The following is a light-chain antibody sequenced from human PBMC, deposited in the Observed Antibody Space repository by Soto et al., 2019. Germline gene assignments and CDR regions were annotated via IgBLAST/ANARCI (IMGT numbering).Light chain of an antibody. V-gene: IGLV2-11*01. CDR1: ISDVGAYNY. CDR2: DVS. Sequence: QSALTQPRSVSGSPGQSVTISCTGTISDVGAYNYVSWYQQHPGKAPKIMIYDVSQRPSGVPDRFSGSKSGNTASLTISGLQAEDEADYYFFSYLRSYTLVFGGVTKLTVL. J-gene: IGLJ2*01. CDR3: FSYLRSYTLV.